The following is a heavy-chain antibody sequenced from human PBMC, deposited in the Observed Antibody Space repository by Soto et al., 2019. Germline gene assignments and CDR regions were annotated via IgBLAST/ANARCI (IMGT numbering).Heavy chain of an antibody. J-gene: IGHJ4*02. D-gene: IGHD3-10*01. CDR3: AGAAYGSENFDY. CDR2: IYHSGST. CDR1: GGSISSGGYS. Sequence: TLSLTCAVSGGSISSGGYSWSWIRQPPGKGLEWIGYIYHSGSTYYNPSLKSRVTISVDRSKNQFSLKLSSVTAADTAVYYCAGAAYGSENFDYWGQGTLVTVSS. V-gene: IGHV4-30-2*01.